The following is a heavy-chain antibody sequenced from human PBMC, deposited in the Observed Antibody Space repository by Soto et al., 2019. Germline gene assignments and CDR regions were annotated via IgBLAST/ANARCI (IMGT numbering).Heavy chain of an antibody. V-gene: IGHV1-69*13. CDR2: IIPIFGTA. J-gene: IGHJ6*02. CDR3: ARRRELETIYYYYGMDV. CDR1: GGTFSSYA. Sequence: SVKVSCKASGGTFSSYAISWVRQAPGQGLEWMGGIIPIFGTANYAQKFQGRVTITADESTSTAYMELSSLRSEDTAVYYCARRRELETIYYYYGMDVWGQGTTVTVSS. D-gene: IGHD1-1*01.